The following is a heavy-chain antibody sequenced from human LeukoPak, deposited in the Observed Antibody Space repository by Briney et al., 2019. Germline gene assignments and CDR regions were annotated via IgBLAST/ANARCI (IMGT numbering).Heavy chain of an antibody. CDR2: ISDDGSIK. CDR1: GFIFSTYG. D-gene: IGHD1-26*01. Sequence: PGGSLRLSCAASGFIFSTYGMHWVRQAPGKGLEWVAVISDDGSIKNYVNSVKGRFTISRDRSENTLYLQMNGLRGEDTAMYYCARKSGVGAVPADLWGRGTLVTVSS. V-gene: IGHV3-30*19. CDR3: ARKSGVGAVPADL. J-gene: IGHJ2*01.